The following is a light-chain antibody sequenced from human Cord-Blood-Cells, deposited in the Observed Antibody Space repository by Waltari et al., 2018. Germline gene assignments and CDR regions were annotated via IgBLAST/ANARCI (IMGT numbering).Light chain of an antibody. J-gene: IGLJ3*02. V-gene: IGLV2-11*01. Sequence: QSALTQPRSVSGSPVQSVTISCTGTSSDVGGYNYVSWYQQHPGKAPKLMIYDVSKRPSGVPDRFSGSKSGNTAYLTISGLQAEDEADYYCCSYAGSLRVFGGGTKLTVL. CDR3: CSYAGSLRV. CDR2: DVS. CDR1: SSDVGGYNY.